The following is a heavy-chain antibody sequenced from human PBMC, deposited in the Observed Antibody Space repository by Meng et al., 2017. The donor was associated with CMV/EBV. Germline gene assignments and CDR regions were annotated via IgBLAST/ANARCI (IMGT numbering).Heavy chain of an antibody. CDR1: GFTFGDYA. V-gene: IGHV3-49*04. D-gene: IGHD3-3*01. J-gene: IGHJ4*02. CDR2: IRSKAYGGTT. Sequence: GESLKISCPASGFTFGDYAMSWVRQAPGKGLEWVGFIRSKAYGGTTEYAASVKGRFTISRDDSKSIAYLQMNSLKTEDTAVYYCTRPSNSITIFGVVTSLSDYWGQGTLVTVSS. CDR3: TRPSNSITIFGVVTSLSDY.